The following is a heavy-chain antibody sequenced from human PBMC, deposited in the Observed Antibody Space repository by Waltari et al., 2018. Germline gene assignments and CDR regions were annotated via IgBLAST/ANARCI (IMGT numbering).Heavy chain of an antibody. CDR2: IYYSGST. CDR3: ARALGYCSSTSCYGSFDY. CDR1: GGSISSSSYY. V-gene: IGHV4-39*07. J-gene: IGHJ4*02. D-gene: IGHD2-2*01. Sequence: QLQLQESGPGLVKPSETLSLTCPVSGGSISSSSYYWGWIRHPPGKGLEWIGSIYYSGSTYYNPSLKSRVTISVDTSKNQFSLKLSSVTAADTAVYYCARALGYCSSTSCYGSFDYWGQGTLVTVSS.